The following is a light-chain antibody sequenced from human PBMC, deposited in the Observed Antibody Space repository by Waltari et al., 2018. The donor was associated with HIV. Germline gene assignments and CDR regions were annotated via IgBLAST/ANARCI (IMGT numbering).Light chain of an antibody. V-gene: IGKV4-1*01. CDR2: WAS. CDR1: PPILYSSNNKNY. CDR3: QQYYRPLLT. J-gene: IGKJ4*01. Sequence: DIVMTQSPDSLAVSLGERAAIKCKSSPPILYSSNNKNYLAWYQQKAGQPPKLPIYWASTREFGVPYRIRWQRSGTDFTLTISSLQAEDVAIYYCQQYYRPLLTFGGGTKVEIK.